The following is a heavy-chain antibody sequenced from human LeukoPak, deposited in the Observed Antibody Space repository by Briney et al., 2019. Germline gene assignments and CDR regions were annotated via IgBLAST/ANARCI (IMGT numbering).Heavy chain of an antibody. CDR3: ARGYCGGDCYWYYYYYYYMDV. D-gene: IGHD2-21*02. J-gene: IGHJ6*03. V-gene: IGHV3-7*01. Sequence: GGSLRLSCAASGFTFSSYWMSWVRQAPGKGLEWVAYIKQDVTEKYYVDSVKGRFTISRDNAKNSLYLQMNSLRAEDTAVYYCARGYCGGDCYWYYYYYYYMDVWGKGTTVTVSS. CDR1: GFTFSSYW. CDR2: IKQDVTEK.